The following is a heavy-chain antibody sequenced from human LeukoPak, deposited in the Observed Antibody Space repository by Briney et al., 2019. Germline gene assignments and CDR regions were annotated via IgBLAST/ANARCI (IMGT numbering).Heavy chain of an antibody. Sequence: GGSLRLSCAASGFTFSGSAMHWVRQASGKGLEWVGRIRSKANSYATAYAASVKGRFTISRDDSKNTAYLQMNSLKTEDTAVYYCTSPMDPIAAAGESYYYYMDVWGKGTTVTVSS. CDR2: IRSKANSYAT. D-gene: IGHD6-13*01. V-gene: IGHV3-73*01. CDR3: TSPMDPIAAAGESYYYYMDV. J-gene: IGHJ6*03. CDR1: GFTFSGSA.